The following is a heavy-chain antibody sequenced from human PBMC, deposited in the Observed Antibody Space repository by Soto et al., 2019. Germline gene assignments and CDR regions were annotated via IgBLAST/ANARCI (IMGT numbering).Heavy chain of an antibody. CDR2: ISGSGGST. CDR3: AKDSGFWSGPLEY. V-gene: IGHV3-23*01. J-gene: IGHJ4*02. D-gene: IGHD3-3*01. CDR1: GFTFSSFA. Sequence: GSLRLSCAASGFTFSSFAMSLVRQAPGKGLEWVSAISGSGGSTYYADSVKGRFTISRDNSKNTLYLQMNSLRAEDTAVYYCAKDSGFWSGPLEYWGQGTLVTVSS.